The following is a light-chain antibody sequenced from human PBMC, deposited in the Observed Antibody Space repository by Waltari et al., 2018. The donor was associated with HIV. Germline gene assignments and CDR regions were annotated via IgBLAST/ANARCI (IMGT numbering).Light chain of an antibody. CDR2: GNS. CDR3: QSYDSSLSGGV. V-gene: IGLV1-40*01. Sequence: QSALTQPPSVSGAPGPRVTIPCTGSSSNIGAGYDVPWYQQVPGTAPKLLIYGNSNRPSGVPDRFSGSKSGTSASLAVTGLQAEDEADYYCQSYDSSLSGGVFGGGTKLTVL. J-gene: IGLJ3*02. CDR1: SSNIGAGYD.